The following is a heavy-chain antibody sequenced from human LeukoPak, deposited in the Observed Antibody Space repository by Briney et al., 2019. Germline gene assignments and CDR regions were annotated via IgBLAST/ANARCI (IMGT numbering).Heavy chain of an antibody. V-gene: IGHV1-69*01. CDR1: GGTFSSSP. CDR3: ARVRSMWQQLGYFQH. J-gene: IGHJ1*01. D-gene: IGHD6-13*01. Sequence: SVKVSCKASGGTFSSSPITWVRQAPGQGLEWTGGIIPTLDTTTYAQKFQGRVTIIADESASTAYMELSSLRSEDTAVYYCARVRSMWQQLGYFQHWGQGTLVTVSS. CDR2: IIPTLDTT.